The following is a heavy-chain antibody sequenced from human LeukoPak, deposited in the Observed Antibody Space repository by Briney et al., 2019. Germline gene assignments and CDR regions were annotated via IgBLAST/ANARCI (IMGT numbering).Heavy chain of an antibody. J-gene: IGHJ2*01. CDR1: GYSVSSNSAA. CDR3: ARAPIGGWYFDL. CDR2: TYYRSKWSN. Sequence: SQTLSLTCAISGYSVSSNSAAWNWIGQSPSRGLDWLGRTYYRSKWSNDYAVSVKSRITINPDTSQNQFSLHLNSLTPEDTAVYYCARAPIGGWYFDLWGRGTLVTVSS. V-gene: IGHV6-1*01. D-gene: IGHD2-15*01.